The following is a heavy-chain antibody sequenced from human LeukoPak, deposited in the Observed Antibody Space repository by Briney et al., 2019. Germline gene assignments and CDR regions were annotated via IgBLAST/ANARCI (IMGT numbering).Heavy chain of an antibody. J-gene: IGHJ4*02. CDR3: ARDGNYDFWSGYHY. CDR2: IIPIFDTA. D-gene: IGHD3-3*01. V-gene: IGHV1-69*13. CDR1: GGTFSSYA. Sequence: ASVKVSCKASGGTFSSYAISWVRQAPGQGLEWMGGIIPIFDTANYAQKFQGRVTITADESTSTAYMELSSLRSEDTAVYYCARDGNYDFWSGYHYWGQGTLVTVSS.